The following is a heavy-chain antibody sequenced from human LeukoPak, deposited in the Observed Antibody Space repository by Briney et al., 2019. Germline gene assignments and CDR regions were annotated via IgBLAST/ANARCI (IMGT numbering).Heavy chain of an antibody. CDR1: GFTFSSYE. Sequence: GSLRLSCAASGFTFSSYEMNWVRQAPGKGLEWISYINSDGGTTYYADSVKGRFTISRDNAKNSLYLQMNSLRAEDTAVYYCARYEVGSSWAQAFDIWGQGTMVTVSS. CDR2: INSDGGTT. D-gene: IGHD6-13*01. CDR3: ARYEVGSSWAQAFDI. V-gene: IGHV3-48*03. J-gene: IGHJ3*02.